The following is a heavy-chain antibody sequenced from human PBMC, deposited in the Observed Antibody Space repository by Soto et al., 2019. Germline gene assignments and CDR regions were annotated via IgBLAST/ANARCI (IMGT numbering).Heavy chain of an antibody. CDR2: ISGSGGST. CDR1: GFTFNTYA. V-gene: IGHV3-23*01. J-gene: IGHJ6*02. CDR3: AKALFPARDSLYGLDV. Sequence: EVQLLESGGGLVQPGGSLRLSCAASGFTFNTYAMSWVRQAPGKGLEWVSSISGSGGSTYYADPVKGRFTVSRDNSKNTLDLQMISLRVEDTALYYCAKALFPARDSLYGLDVWGQGTTVTVSS. D-gene: IGHD2-2*02.